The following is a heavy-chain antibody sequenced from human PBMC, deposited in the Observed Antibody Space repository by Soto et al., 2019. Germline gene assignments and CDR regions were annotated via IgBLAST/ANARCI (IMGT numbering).Heavy chain of an antibody. CDR3: ARAGHCSRTSCSNSRSAFDI. J-gene: IGHJ3*02. CDR1: GFTFSSYW. CDR2: IKQDGSEK. D-gene: IGHD2-2*01. V-gene: IGHV3-7*01. Sequence: EVQLVESGGGLVQPGGSLRLSCAASGFTFSSYWMSWVRQAPGKGLEWVSNIKQDGSEKYYVDSVKGRFTISRDNAKNPLYLQVNSLRAEDTAVYYCARAGHCSRTSCSNSRSAFDIWGQGTMVTVSS.